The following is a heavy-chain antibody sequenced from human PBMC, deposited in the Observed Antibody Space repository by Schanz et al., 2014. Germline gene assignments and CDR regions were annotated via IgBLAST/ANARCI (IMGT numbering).Heavy chain of an antibody. Sequence: QVQLVQSGAEVKKPGSSVKVSCKASGGTFSSYTISWVRQAPGQGLEWMGRIIPILGIANYAQNFQGRVTITADKSTSTAYMELTSLRSEDTAVYYCARDQSPYTNSSDVRYCDYWGQGSLVTVSS. J-gene: IGHJ4*02. CDR3: ARDQSPYTNSSDVRYCDY. CDR2: IIPILGIA. CDR1: GGTFSSYT. D-gene: IGHD6-6*01. V-gene: IGHV1-69*08.